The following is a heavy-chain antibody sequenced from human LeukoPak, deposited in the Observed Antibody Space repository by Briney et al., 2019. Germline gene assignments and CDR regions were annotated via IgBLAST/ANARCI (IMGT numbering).Heavy chain of an antibody. CDR2: INHSGST. CDR1: GGSLSSYY. J-gene: IGHJ4*02. V-gene: IGHV4-34*01. Sequence: SETLSLTCTVSGGSLSSYYWSWIRQPPGKGLEWIGEINHSGSTNYNPSLKSRVTISVDTSKNQFSLKLSSVTAADTAVYYCAASTYYYDSSGYYSWGQGTLVTVSS. CDR3: AASTYYYDSSGYYS. D-gene: IGHD3-22*01.